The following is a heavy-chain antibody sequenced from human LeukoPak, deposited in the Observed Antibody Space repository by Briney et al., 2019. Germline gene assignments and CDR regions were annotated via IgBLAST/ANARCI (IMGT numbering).Heavy chain of an antibody. J-gene: IGHJ5*02. D-gene: IGHD7-27*01. CDR2: IDPIDSYT. CDR1: GYSFTTYW. CDR3: ARQFNWGYDRFDP. V-gene: IGHV5-10-1*01. Sequence: GESLKISCKTSGYSFTTYWISWVRQMPGKGLEWMGRIDPIDSYTNYNPSFQGHVTISVDKSISTVYLQWSSLQASDTAIYFCARQFNWGYDRFDPWGQGTLVTVSS.